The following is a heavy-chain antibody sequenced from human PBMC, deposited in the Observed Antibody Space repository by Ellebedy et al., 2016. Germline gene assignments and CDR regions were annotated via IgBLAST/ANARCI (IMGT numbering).Heavy chain of an antibody. J-gene: IGHJ3*02. CDR2: ISYDGSNK. CDR1: GFTFSSYG. V-gene: IGHV3-30*03. Sequence: GESLKISCAASGFTFSSYGMHWVRQAPGKGLEWVAVISYDGSNKYYADSVKGRFTISRDNSKNTLYLQMNSLRAEDTAVYYCASWATVTTNPLDAFDIWGQGTMVTVSS. CDR3: ASWATVTTNPLDAFDI. D-gene: IGHD4-17*01.